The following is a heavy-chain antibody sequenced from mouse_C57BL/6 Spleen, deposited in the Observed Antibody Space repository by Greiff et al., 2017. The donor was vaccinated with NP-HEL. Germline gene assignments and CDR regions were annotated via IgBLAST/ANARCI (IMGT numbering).Heavy chain of an antibody. Sequence: VKLMESGPELVKPGASVKISCKASGYAFSSSWMNWVKQRPGKGLEWIGRIYPGDGDTNYNGKFKGKATLTADKSSSTAYMQLSSLTSEDSAVYVCATEGLGFVFDYWGQGTTLTVSA. D-gene: IGHD2-4*01. CDR2: IYPGDGDT. J-gene: IGHJ2*01. CDR3: ATEGLGFVFDY. CDR1: GYAFSSSW. V-gene: IGHV1-82*01.